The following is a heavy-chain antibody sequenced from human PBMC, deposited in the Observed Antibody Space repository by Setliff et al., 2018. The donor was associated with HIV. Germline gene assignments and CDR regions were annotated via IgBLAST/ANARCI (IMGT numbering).Heavy chain of an antibody. CDR3: ARLASTRDWYFDL. J-gene: IGHJ2*01. CDR2: IYYIGTT. V-gene: IGHV4-39*02. CDR1: GGSISNSNYY. Sequence: PSETLSLTCTVSGGSISNSNYYWGWSRQPRGKGLEWVGSIYYIGTTYYNPSLKSRVTITIDTSKNDFSLKVTAVTAADTAMYYGARLASTRDWYFDLWGRGTLVTVSS.